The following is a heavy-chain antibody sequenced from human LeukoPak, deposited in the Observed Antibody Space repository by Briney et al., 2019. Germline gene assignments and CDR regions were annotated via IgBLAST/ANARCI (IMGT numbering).Heavy chain of an antibody. CDR3: AKDGYIIVVPAATAHLDN. D-gene: IGHD2-2*01. Sequence: PGGSWRLSFAASGFTFRRYAMRGVPQAPGKGRDGVSAFSVIGVITYSAHPSKGRFTFSRDNSKITLSLQMNSLRAEDTAVYYCAKDGYIIVVPAATAHLDNWGQGTLVTVSS. CDR1: GFTFRRYA. V-gene: IGHV3-23*01. J-gene: IGHJ4*02. CDR2: FSVIGVIT.